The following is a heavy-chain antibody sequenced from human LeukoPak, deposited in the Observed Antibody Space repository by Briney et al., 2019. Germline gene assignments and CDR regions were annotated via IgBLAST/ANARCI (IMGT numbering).Heavy chain of an antibody. J-gene: IGHJ6*02. CDR1: GGSFSGYY. CDR2: INHSGST. Sequence: KPSETLSLTCAVYGGSFSGYYWSWIRQPPGKGLEWIGEINHSGSTNYNPSLKSRVTISVDTSKNQFSLKLSSVTAADTAVYYCATPSGSYSYYYGMDVWGQGTTVTVSS. V-gene: IGHV4-34*01. CDR3: ATPSGSYSYYYGMDV. D-gene: IGHD1-26*01.